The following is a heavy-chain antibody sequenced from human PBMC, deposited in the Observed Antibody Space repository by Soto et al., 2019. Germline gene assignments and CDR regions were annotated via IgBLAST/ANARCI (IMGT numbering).Heavy chain of an antibody. V-gene: IGHV1-3*01. Sequence: ASVKVSCKASGYTFTSYGMHWVRQAPGQRLEWMGWINAGNGNTRYSQKFQGRLTLTRDTPGNTAYLELNSLISEDTAVYYCARALWDDGSGGNDYWGQGTLVTVSS. CDR2: INAGNGNT. J-gene: IGHJ4*02. D-gene: IGHD3-22*01. CDR1: GYTFTSYG. CDR3: ARALWDDGSGGNDY.